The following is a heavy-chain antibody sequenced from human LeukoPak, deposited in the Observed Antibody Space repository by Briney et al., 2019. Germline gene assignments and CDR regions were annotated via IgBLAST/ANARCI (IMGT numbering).Heavy chain of an antibody. CDR1: GYTFTSYA. V-gene: IGHV7-4-1*02. J-gene: IGHJ4*02. CDR3: AKGYTYSTDY. D-gene: IGHD5-18*01. Sequence: APVKVSCKTSGYTFTSYALNWVRQAPGQGLEWMGWINTNTGKPTYVQGFTGRFVFSLDTSVSTAYLQISSLKTEDTAVYYCAKGYTYSTDYRGQGTLVTVSS. CDR2: INTNTGKP.